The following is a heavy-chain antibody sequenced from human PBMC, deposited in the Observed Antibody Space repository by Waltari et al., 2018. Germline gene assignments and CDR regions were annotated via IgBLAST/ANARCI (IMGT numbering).Heavy chain of an antibody. CDR2: INTGNGNT. D-gene: IGHD2-2*02. Sequence: QVQLVQSGAEVKNPGASVTVSCKSSGYTFSNYAIHWLRQAPGHRLEWIGRINTGNGNTFYSQEFQGRVTITSDTSASTAFMELNSLRSEDMAVYYCAMGFCGEECYILEKWGQGTLVTVSS. V-gene: IGHV1-3*03. CDR3: AMGFCGEECYILEK. CDR1: GYTFSNYA. J-gene: IGHJ4*02.